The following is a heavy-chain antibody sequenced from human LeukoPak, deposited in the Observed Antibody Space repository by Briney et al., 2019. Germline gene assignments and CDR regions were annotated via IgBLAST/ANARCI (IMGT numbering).Heavy chain of an antibody. D-gene: IGHD6-19*01. Sequence: GASVKVSCKATGYTFTGYYTHWVRQAPGQGLEWMGWINPNSGGTNYAQKFQGWVTMTRDTSISTAYMELSRLRSDNTAVYYCARYSSGWYDYYGMYVWGQGTTVTVSS. V-gene: IGHV1-2*04. CDR2: INPNSGGT. J-gene: IGHJ6*02. CDR3: ARYSSGWYDYYGMYV. CDR1: GYTFTGYY.